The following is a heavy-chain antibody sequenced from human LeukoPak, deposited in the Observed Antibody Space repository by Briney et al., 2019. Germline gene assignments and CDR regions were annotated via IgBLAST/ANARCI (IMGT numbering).Heavy chain of an antibody. V-gene: IGHV3-30*18. CDR3: AKDRGIAVAHYFDY. CDR2: ISYDGSNK. D-gene: IGHD6-19*01. Sequence: GGSLRLSCAASGFTFSDYYMSWIRQAPGKGLEWVAVISYDGSNKYYADSVKGRFTISRDNSKNTLYLQMNSLRAEDTAVYYCAKDRGIAVAHYFDYWGQGTLVTVSS. CDR1: GFTFSDYY. J-gene: IGHJ4*02.